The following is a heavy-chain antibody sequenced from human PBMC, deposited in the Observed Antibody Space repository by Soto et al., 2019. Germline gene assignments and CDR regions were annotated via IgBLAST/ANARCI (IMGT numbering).Heavy chain of an antibody. V-gene: IGHV2-5*02. CDR3: AHKGGRGAGMDV. CDR1: GFSLSTSGEG. D-gene: IGHD2-15*01. Sequence: QITLKESGPTLVKPTQTLTLTCTFSGFSLSTSGEGVGWIRQPPGKALEWLALIYWDDDKRYSPFLKSRLTFTKDTSKSQVVLTMTNMDPVDTATYYCAHKGGRGAGMDVWGQGTTVTVSS. CDR2: IYWDDDK. J-gene: IGHJ6*02.